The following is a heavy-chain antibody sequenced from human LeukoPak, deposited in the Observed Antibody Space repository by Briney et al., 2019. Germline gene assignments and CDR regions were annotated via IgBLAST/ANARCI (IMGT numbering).Heavy chain of an antibody. Sequence: ASVKVSCKASGYTFSSYGISWVRQAPGQGLEWMGWITVYNGNTKYAHKYQDRVTMTTDTSTSTAYMDLRSLRSEDTAVYYCARDRGYEQQRWFDLWGQGTLVTVSS. CDR2: ITVYNGNT. V-gene: IGHV1-18*01. D-gene: IGHD6-13*01. J-gene: IGHJ5*01. CDR3: ARDRGYEQQRWFDL. CDR1: GYTFSSYG.